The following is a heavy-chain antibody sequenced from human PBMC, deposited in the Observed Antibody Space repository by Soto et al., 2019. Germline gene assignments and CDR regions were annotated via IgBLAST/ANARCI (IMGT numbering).Heavy chain of an antibody. D-gene: IGHD3-3*01. V-gene: IGHV4-30-2*01. CDR1: GGSISSGGYS. CDR2: IYHSGST. CDR3: ARSSTSYDFWIGYRPVLHGFGP. Sequence: QLQLQESGSGLVKPSQTLSLTCAVSGGSISSGGYSWSWIRQPPGKGLEWIGYIYHSGSTYYNPSPKSRVTISVDRSKNQFSLKRSSVTAADTAVYYCARSSTSYDFWIGYRPVLHGFGPWGQGTLVTVSS. J-gene: IGHJ5*02.